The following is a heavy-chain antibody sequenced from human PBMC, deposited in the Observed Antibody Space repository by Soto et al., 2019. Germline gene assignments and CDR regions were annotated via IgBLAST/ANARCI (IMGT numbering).Heavy chain of an antibody. D-gene: IGHD3-22*01. V-gene: IGHV3-23*01. CDR2: ISGTGTNT. CDR3: AKDPAYYYDSSGSHDAFDI. Sequence: PGGSLRLSCAASGFTFSSYAMSWVRQAPGKGLEWVSAISGTGTNTYYADSVKGRFTISRDNSKNTLYLQMNSLRAEDTAVYYCAKDPAYYYDSSGSHDAFDIWGQGTMVTVSS. CDR1: GFTFSSYA. J-gene: IGHJ3*02.